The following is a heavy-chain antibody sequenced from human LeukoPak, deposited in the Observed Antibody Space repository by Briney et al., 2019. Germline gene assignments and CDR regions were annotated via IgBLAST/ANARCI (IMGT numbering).Heavy chain of an antibody. J-gene: IGHJ6*03. CDR2: IIPIFGTA. CDR3: AAGHCSSTSCPSYYYYYMDV. Sequence: ASVKVSCKASGGTFSSYAISWVRQAPGQGLEWMGGIIPIFGTANYAQKFQGRVTITTDESTSTAYMELSNLRSEDTAVYYCAAGHCSSTSCPSYYYYYMDVWGKGTTVTVSS. CDR1: GGTFSSYA. D-gene: IGHD2-2*01. V-gene: IGHV1-69*05.